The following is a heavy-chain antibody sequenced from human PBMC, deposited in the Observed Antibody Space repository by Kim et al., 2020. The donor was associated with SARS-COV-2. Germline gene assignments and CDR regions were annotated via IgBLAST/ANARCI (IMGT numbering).Heavy chain of an antibody. CDR3: ATIVVVPAARTSVYYYYGMDV. V-gene: IGHV1-8*01. CDR1: GYTFTSYD. D-gene: IGHD2-2*01. CDR2: MNPNSGNT. Sequence: ASVKVSCKASGYTFTSYDINWVRQATGQGLEWMGWMNPNSGNTGYAQKFQGRVTITRNTSISTAYMELSSLRSEDTAVYYCATIVVVPAARTSVYYYYGMDVWGQGTTVTVSS. J-gene: IGHJ6*02.